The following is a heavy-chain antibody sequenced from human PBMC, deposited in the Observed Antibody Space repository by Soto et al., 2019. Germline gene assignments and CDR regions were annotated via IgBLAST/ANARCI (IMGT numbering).Heavy chain of an antibody. CDR3: ARAVDTATAYGMDV. V-gene: IGHV3-30-3*01. CDR1: GFTFSSYA. D-gene: IGHD5-18*01. J-gene: IGHJ6*02. CDR2: ISYDGSNK. Sequence: GGSLRLSCAASGFTFSSYAMHWVRQAPGKGLEWVAVISYDGSNKYYADSVKGRFTISRDNSKNTLYLQMNSLRAEDTAVYYCARAVDTATAYGMDVWGQGTTVTVSS.